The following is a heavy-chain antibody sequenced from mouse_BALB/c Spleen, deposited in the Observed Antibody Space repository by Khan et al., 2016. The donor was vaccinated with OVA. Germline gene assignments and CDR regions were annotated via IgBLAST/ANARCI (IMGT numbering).Heavy chain of an antibody. D-gene: IGHD1-1*01. CDR3: ERDYERSCWFSY. CDR2: VNPYNDGT. CDR1: GYTFTNYI. V-gene: IGHV1S136*01. Sequence: VQLQQSGPELVKPGASVKMSCKASGYTFTNYIIHWVKQTPGQGLEWIGYVNPYNDGTKYNEKFKGKATLTSDKSSSTAYMELSGLTSEDSAVYYCERDYERSCWFSYWGQGTLVTVSA. J-gene: IGHJ3*01.